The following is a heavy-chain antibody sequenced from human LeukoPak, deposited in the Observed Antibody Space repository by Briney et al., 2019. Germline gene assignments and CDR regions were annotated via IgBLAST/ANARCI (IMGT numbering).Heavy chain of an antibody. CDR3: AKGHYYGSGSLDY. CDR2: MSYGGQNE. Sequence: RPGGSLRLSCAASGLTFSGYDMHWVRQAPGKGPEWVAVMSYGGQNERYADSVKGRFTISRDNSKNTLYVQMNSLRAEDTAVYYCAKGHYYGSGSLDYWGQGTLVTVSS. CDR1: GLTFSGYD. V-gene: IGHV3-30*18. J-gene: IGHJ4*02. D-gene: IGHD3-10*01.